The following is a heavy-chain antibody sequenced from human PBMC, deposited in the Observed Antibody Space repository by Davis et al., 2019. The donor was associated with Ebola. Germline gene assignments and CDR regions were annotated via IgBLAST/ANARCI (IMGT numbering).Heavy chain of an antibody. CDR3: ARYARPGIAVAGHDAFDI. D-gene: IGHD6-19*01. V-gene: IGHV1-69*04. CDR1: GGTFSSYA. CDR2: INPSGGST. Sequence: SVKVSCKASGGTFSSYAISWVRQAPGQGLEWMGIINPSGGSTNYAQKFQGRVTITADKSTSTAYMELSSLRSEDTAVYYCARYARPGIAVAGHDAFDIWGQGTMVTVSS. J-gene: IGHJ3*02.